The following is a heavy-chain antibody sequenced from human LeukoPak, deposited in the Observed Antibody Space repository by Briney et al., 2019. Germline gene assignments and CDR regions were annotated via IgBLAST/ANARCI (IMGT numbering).Heavy chain of an antibody. V-gene: IGHV4-39*07. CDR1: GGSISRSTYY. J-gene: IGHJ4*02. CDR2: IYYSGST. Sequence: SETLSLTCTVSGGSISRSTYYWGWIRQPPGKGLEWIGSIYYSGSTYYNPSLKSRVTISVDKSKNQFSLKLSSVTAADTAVYYCARVRSGGLDYWGQGTLVTVSS. D-gene: IGHD3-3*01. CDR3: ARVRSGGLDY.